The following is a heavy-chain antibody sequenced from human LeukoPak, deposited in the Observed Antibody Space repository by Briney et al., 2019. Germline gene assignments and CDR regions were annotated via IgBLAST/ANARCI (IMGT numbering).Heavy chain of an antibody. CDR3: ARESYDGMDV. D-gene: IGHD2-21*01. V-gene: IGHV3-48*04. CDR1: GFTFSSYT. J-gene: IGHJ6*02. Sequence: PGGSLRLSCAASGFTFSSYTMNWVRQAPGKGLEWVSYISRSGSSIYYADSVKGRFTISRDNAKNSLYLQMNSLRAEDTAVYYCARESYDGMDVWGQGTTVTV. CDR2: ISRSGSSI.